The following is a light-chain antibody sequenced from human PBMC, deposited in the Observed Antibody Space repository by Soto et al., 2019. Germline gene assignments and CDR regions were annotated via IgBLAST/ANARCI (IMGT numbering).Light chain of an antibody. J-gene: IGLJ1*01. CDR2: SNN. CDR3: AAWDDRLSGCV. V-gene: IGLV1-44*01. CDR1: SSNIGTNT. Sequence: QSVLTQSPSTSGTPGQKVTISCSGSSSNIGTNTVNWYQQLPGTAPKLLIYSNNQRPSGVPDRFSGSKSGTSGSLAISGLQSEDEADYYCAAWDDRLSGCVFGTGTKVTVL.